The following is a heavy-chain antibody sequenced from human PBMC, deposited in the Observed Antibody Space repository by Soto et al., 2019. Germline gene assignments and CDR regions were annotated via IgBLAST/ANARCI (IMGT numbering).Heavy chain of an antibody. Sequence: SETLSLTCTVSGGSISSGGYYWSWIRQHPGKGLEWIGYIYYSGSTYYNPSLKSRVTISVDTSKNQFSLKLSSVTAADTAVYYCARVGVAVAAHPLVGLDACGEGTVVT. CDR2: IYYSGST. CDR3: ARVGVAVAAHPLVGLDA. CDR1: GGSISSGGYY. J-gene: IGHJ5*02. D-gene: IGHD2-15*01. V-gene: IGHV4-31*03.